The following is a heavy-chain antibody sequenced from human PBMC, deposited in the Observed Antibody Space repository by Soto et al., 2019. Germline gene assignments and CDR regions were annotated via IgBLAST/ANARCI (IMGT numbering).Heavy chain of an antibody. CDR2: FDPEDGET. D-gene: IGHD6-13*01. J-gene: IGHJ3*02. Sequence: GASVKVSCKVSGYTLTELSMHWVRQAPGKGLEWMGGFDPEDGETIYAQKFQGRVTMTEDTSTDTAYMELSSLRSEDTAVYYCATRGPGRKPGIAAAERGLLAISGQGTMVTVSS. CDR3: ATRGPGRKPGIAAAERGLLAI. CDR1: GYTLTELS. V-gene: IGHV1-24*01.